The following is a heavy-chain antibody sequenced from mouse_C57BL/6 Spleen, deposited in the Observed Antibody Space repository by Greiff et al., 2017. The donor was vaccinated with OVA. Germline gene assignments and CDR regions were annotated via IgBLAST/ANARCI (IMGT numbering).Heavy chain of an antibody. V-gene: IGHV5-16*01. D-gene: IGHD3-3*01. J-gene: IGHJ2*01. CDR1: GFTFSDYY. CDR3: ARDLGDYFDY. CDR2: INYDGSST. Sequence: EVHLVESEGGLVQPGSSMKLSCTASGFTFSDYYMAWVRQVPEKGLEWVANINYDGSSTYYLDSLKSRFIISRDNAKNILYLQMSSLKSEYTATYYCARDLGDYFDYWGQGTTLTVSS.